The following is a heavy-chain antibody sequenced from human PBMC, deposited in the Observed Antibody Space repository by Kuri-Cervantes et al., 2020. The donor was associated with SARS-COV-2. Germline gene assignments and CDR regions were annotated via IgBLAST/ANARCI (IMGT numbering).Heavy chain of an antibody. Sequence: SETLSLTCTVSGGSISSGSYYWSWIRQPAGKGLEWIGYIYTSGSTNYNPSLKSRVTISVDTSKNQFSLKLSSVTAADTAVYYCAREGTKQFLVIYYYYYYMDVWGKGTTVTVSS. J-gene: IGHJ6*03. CDR1: GGSISSGSYY. CDR2: IYTSGST. V-gene: IGHV4-61*09. CDR3: AREGTKQFLVIYYYYYYMDV. D-gene: IGHD2-21*01.